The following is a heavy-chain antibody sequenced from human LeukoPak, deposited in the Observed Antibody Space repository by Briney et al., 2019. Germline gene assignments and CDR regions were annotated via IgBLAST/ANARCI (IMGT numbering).Heavy chain of an antibody. CDR3: ARGDCTSSTCFADY. CDR1: GFTFSSYW. D-gene: IGHD2-2*01. Sequence: GGSLRLSCAASGFTFSSYWMHWVRQAPGKGLVWVSRINSDGSSTSYADSVKGRFTISRDNAKNTLYLQMNSLRAEDTAVYYCARGDCTSSTCFADYWGQGTLVTVSS. V-gene: IGHV3-74*01. J-gene: IGHJ4*02. CDR2: INSDGSST.